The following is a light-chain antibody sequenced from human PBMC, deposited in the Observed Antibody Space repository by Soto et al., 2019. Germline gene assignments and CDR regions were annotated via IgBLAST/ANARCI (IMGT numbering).Light chain of an antibody. CDR1: QSISSW. J-gene: IGKJ4*01. V-gene: IGKV1-5*01. CDR2: DAS. CDR3: LQDHSFPLT. Sequence: GDRVTITCRASQSISSWLAWYQQKPGKAPKLLIYDASSLESGVPSRFSGSGSGTEFTLTISSLEPEDFATYYCLQDHSFPLTFGGGTTVEMK.